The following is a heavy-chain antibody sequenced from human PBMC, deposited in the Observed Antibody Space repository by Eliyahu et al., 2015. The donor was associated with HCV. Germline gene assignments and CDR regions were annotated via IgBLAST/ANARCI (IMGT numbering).Heavy chain of an antibody. CDR2: ISENSGDT. Sequence: EVQLLESGGGLVQRGGSLRLSCAASGFTFRRYAMXWVRQAPGKGLEWISVISENSGDTFYAESVKGRFTISRDNFKNTLYLQMTSLRDEDTALYFCAKDMWTGGPHYPFDYWGQGTPFTVSS. CDR3: AKDMWTGGPHYPFDY. CDR1: GFTFRRYA. J-gene: IGHJ4*02. V-gene: IGHV3-23*01. D-gene: IGHD2-8*02.